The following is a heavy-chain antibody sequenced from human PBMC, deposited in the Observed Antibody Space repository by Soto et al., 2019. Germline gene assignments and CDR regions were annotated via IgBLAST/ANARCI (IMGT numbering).Heavy chain of an antibody. CDR3: ARDHLITSSSWYYNWFDP. D-gene: IGHD6-13*01. CDR1: GGSISSGGYY. J-gene: IGHJ5*02. CDR2: IYYSGST. V-gene: IGHV4-31*03. Sequence: PSETLSLTCTVSGGSISSGGYYWSWIRQHPGKGLEWIGYIYYSGSTYYNPSLKSRVTISVDTSKNQFSLKLSSVTAADTAVYCCARDHLITSSSWYYNWFDPWGQGTLVTVSS.